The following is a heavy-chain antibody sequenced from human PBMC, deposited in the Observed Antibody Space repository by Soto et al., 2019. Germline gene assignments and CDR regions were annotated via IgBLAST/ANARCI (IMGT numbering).Heavy chain of an antibody. CDR2: IYYSGRT. CDR3: ARGSFSSSSSGFAP. V-gene: IGHV4-31*03. Sequence: PSETLSLTCTVSGGSISSGGYYWSWIRQHPGKGLDWIGYIYYSGRTYYNPSLHSRVSIAVDTTENQFSPKMTSVTAADTSVFYCARGSFSSSSSGFAPGGGGTLVPSPQ. D-gene: IGHD6-6*01. CDR1: GGSISSGGYY. J-gene: IGHJ5*02.